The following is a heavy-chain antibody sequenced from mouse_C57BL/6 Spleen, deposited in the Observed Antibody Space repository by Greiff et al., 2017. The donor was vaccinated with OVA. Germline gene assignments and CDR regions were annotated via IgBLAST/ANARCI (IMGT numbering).Heavy chain of an antibody. Sequence: QVQLKQPGAELVKPGASVKMSCKASGYTFTSYWITWVKQRPGQGLEWIGDIYPGSGSTNYNEKFKSKATLTVDTSSSTAYMQLSSLTSEDSAVYYCARGPPGTGAMDYWGQGTSVTVSS. CDR1: GYTFTSYW. J-gene: IGHJ4*01. CDR3: ARGPPGTGAMDY. V-gene: IGHV1-55*01. CDR2: IYPGSGST. D-gene: IGHD4-1*01.